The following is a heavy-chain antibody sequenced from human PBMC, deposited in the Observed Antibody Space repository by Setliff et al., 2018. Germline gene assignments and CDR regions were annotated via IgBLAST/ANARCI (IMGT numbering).Heavy chain of an antibody. V-gene: IGHV3-74*01. CDR2: INNDGSST. D-gene: IGHD2-2*01. J-gene: IGHJ3*02. CDR3: ARVLSRDAHNSRHADAFDI. CDR1: GFTFSSHW. Sequence: PGGSLRLSCAAAGFTFSSHWMHWVRQAPGKRLMWVSRINNDGSSTTYEDSVKGRFTISRDNAKNSLYLQMNSLTAEDTAVFYCARVLSRDAHNSRHADAFDIWGQGTMVTVSS.